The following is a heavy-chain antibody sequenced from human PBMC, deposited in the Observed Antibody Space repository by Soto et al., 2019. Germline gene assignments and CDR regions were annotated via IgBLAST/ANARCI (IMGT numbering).Heavy chain of an antibody. J-gene: IGHJ4*02. Sequence: SGPTLVNPTQTLTLTCSFSGFSLSTIGVGVGWIRQPPGKALEWLAVIYWDEDKSYSPSLKSRLTITKVTSKNQVVLTVTNMDPVDTVTYYCAHMGYTNGYVNYWGQGTLVTVSS. D-gene: IGHD2-8*01. CDR1: GFSLSTIGVG. V-gene: IGHV2-5*02. CDR3: AHMGYTNGYVNY. CDR2: IYWDEDK.